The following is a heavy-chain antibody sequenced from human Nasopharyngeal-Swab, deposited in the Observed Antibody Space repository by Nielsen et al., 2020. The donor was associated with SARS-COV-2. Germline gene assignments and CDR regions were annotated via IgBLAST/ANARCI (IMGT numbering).Heavy chain of an antibody. CDR1: GFTFSSYA. Sequence: GGSLRLSCAASGFTFSSYAMHWVRQAPGKGLEWVAVISYDGSNKYYADSVKGRFTISRDNSKNTLYLQMNSLKAEDTAVYYCARDVGGWFDPWGQGPLVTVSS. CDR2: ISYDGSNK. D-gene: IGHD4-23*01. CDR3: ARDVGGWFDP. V-gene: IGHV3-30*04. J-gene: IGHJ5*02.